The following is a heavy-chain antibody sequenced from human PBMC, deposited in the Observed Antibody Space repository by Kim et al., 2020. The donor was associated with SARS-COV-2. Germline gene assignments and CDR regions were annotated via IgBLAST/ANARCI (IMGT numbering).Heavy chain of an antibody. CDR1: GFTFSSYG. CDR3: ATSYSGSPWDAFDI. CDR2: IWYDGSNK. V-gene: IGHV3-33*01. J-gene: IGHJ3*02. D-gene: IGHD1-26*01. Sequence: GGSLRLSCAASGFTFSSYGMHWVRQAPGKGLEWVAVIWYDGSNKYYADSVKGRFTISRDNSKNTLYLQMNSLRAEDTAVYYCATSYSGSPWDAFDIWGQGTMVTVSS.